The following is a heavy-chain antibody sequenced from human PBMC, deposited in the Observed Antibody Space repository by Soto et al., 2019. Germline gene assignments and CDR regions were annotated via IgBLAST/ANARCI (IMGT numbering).Heavy chain of an antibody. J-gene: IGHJ4*02. V-gene: IGHV1-69*06. Sequence: SVKVSCKASGGAFTNPAINWVRQAPGQGFQWMGGIIPIFGTSNSAQKFQDRLTISADTSTGTAYLELRSLQSEDTAIYYCATARQDGLTWSHYFDSWGPGTLVTVSS. CDR2: IIPIFGTS. CDR1: GGAFTNPA. CDR3: ATARQDGLTWSHYFDS. D-gene: IGHD6-6*01.